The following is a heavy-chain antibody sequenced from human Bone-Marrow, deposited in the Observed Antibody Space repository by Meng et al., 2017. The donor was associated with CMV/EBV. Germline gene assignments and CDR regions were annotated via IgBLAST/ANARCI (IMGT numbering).Heavy chain of an antibody. CDR1: GFTVSYNY. CDR2: LYSDGGT. Sequence: ETLSLTCAASGFTVSYNYMNWVRQSPGKGLEWVSILYSDGGTNYADSVKGRFTISRDNSKNTLYLQMDSLRVEDTAVYYCARENVPDAIDDTYGMDIWGRGTTVTVSS. D-gene: IGHD2-2*01. J-gene: IGHJ6*02. V-gene: IGHV3-53*01. CDR3: ARENVPDAIDDTYGMDI.